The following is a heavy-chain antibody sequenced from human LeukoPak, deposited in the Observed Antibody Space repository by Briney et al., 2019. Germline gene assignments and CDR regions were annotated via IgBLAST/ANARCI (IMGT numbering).Heavy chain of an antibody. CDR2: ISGDGGNT. V-gene: IGHV3-43*02. J-gene: IGHJ4*02. CDR3: ATAKGNWNYGFDY. CDR1: GFTFDDYA. Sequence: GGSLRLSCAASGFTFDDYAMHWVRQPLGKGLEWVSLISGDGGNTYYADSVKGRFTISRDNSKNSLYLQMNSLRTEDTALYYCATAKGNWNYGFDYWGQGTLVTVSS. D-gene: IGHD1-7*01.